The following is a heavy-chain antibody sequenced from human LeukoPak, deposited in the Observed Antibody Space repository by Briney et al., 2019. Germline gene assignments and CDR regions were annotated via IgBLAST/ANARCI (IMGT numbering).Heavy chain of an antibody. CDR1: GFTFSSYE. V-gene: IGHV3-48*03. D-gene: IGHD2-2*01. J-gene: IGHJ6*02. CDR3: ARGSRVPAYYYYGMDV. Sequence: PGGSLRLSCAASGFTFSSYEMNWVRQAPGKGLEWVSYISSSGSTIYYADSVKGRFTISRDNAKNSLYLQMNSLRAEDTAVYYCARGSRVPAYYYYGMDVWGQGTTVTVSS. CDR2: ISSSGSTI.